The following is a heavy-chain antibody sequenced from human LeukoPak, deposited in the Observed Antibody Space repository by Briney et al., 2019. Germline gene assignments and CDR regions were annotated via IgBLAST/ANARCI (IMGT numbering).Heavy chain of an antibody. D-gene: IGHD3-22*01. V-gene: IGHV1-8*01. CDR2: MNPSSGNT. CDR3: ARKSDYYDSSGYYFWFDP. Sequence: ASVKVSCKASGYTFTSYDINWVRQATGQGLEWMGWMNPSSGNTGYAQKFQGRVTMTRNTSISTAYVELSSLRSEDTAVYYCARKSDYYDSSGYYFWFDPWGQGTLVTVSS. J-gene: IGHJ5*02. CDR1: GYTFTSYD.